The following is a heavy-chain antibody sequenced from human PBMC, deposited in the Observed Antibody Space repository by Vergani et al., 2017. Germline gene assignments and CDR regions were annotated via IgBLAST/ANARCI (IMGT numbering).Heavy chain of an antibody. CDR1: GGTFSSYA. V-gene: IGHV1-69*01. Sequence: QVQLVQSGAEVKKPGSSVKVSCKASGGTFSSYAISWVRQAPGQGLEWMGGIIPIFGTANYAQKFQGRVTITAGESTSTAYMELSSLRSEDTAVYYCARVPRSNSGIYRLYYYYYMDVWGKGTTVTVSS. CDR3: ARVPRSNSGIYRLYYYYYMDV. CDR2: IIPIFGTA. J-gene: IGHJ6*03. D-gene: IGHD1-26*01.